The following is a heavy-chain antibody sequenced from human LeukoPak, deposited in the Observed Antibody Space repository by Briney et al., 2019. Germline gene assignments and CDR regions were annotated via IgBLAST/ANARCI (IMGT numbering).Heavy chain of an antibody. CDR1: GYIFTSNY. D-gene: IGHD2-21*02. J-gene: IGHJ4*02. CDR2: IYPRDGST. Sequence: ASVKVSCKASGYIFTSNYIHWVRQAPGQGLEWMGMIYPRDGSTSYAQRFQDRVTVTRDTSTSTVHMELSGLRPGDTAVYYCVREDTPATANYWGQGTLVTISS. V-gene: IGHV1-46*01. CDR3: VREDTPATANY.